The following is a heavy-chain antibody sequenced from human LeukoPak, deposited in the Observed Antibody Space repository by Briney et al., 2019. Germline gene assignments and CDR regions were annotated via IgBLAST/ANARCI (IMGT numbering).Heavy chain of an antibody. CDR3: AKDYCSGGRCYSDY. CDR1: GFTFSRYG. CDR2: IKSDGSNK. J-gene: IGHJ4*02. D-gene: IGHD2-15*01. V-gene: IGHV3-30*02. Sequence: PGGSLRLSCAASGFTFSRYGMHWVRQAPGKGLDWVVFIKSDGSNKYYAESVKGRFTISRDNSKNTVYLQMNSLRAEDTAVYYCAKDYCSGGRCYSDYWGQGALVTVSS.